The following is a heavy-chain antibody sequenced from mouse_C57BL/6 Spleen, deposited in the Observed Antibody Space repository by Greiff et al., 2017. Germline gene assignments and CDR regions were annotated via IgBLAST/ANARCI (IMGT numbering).Heavy chain of an antibody. J-gene: IGHJ4*01. Sequence: EVKLVESGPELVKPGASVKISCKASGYSFTGYYMHWVKQSHGNILDWIGYIYPYNGVSSYNQKFKGKATLTVDKSSSTAYMELRSLTSEDSAVYYCARQEGLRRGGYAMDYWGQGTSVTVSS. V-gene: IGHV1-31*01. CDR3: ARQEGLRRGGYAMDY. CDR1: GYSFTGYY. CDR2: IYPYNGVS. D-gene: IGHD2-4*01.